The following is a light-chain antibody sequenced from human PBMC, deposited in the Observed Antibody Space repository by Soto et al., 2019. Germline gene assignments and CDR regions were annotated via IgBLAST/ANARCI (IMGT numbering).Light chain of an antibody. CDR3: HQRTNWPPET. CDR1: QSVSNNY. Sequence: EIVLTQSPGTLSLSPGERATLSCRASQSVSNNYLAWYQQKPGQAPRLLIYDASNGATGIPARFSGSGSGTDFTLTISSLEPEDFAVYYCHQRTNWPPETFGQGTRLENK. V-gene: IGKV3D-20*02. CDR2: DAS. J-gene: IGKJ5*01.